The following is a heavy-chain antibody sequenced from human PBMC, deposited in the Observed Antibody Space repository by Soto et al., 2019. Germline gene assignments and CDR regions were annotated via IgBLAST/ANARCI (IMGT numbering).Heavy chain of an antibody. CDR3: ARGGGSADDYFGP. CDR2: INHSAIT. Sequence: SETLSLTCAVYGEAFSPYYWTWIRQPPGKGLEWIGEINHSAITSYNPSLKSRVTISVDTSKNQFSLKLHSVTAADTAVYYCARGGGSADDYFGPWGQGTLVTVSS. CDR1: GEAFSPYY. D-gene: IGHD3-16*01. J-gene: IGHJ5*02. V-gene: IGHV4-34*01.